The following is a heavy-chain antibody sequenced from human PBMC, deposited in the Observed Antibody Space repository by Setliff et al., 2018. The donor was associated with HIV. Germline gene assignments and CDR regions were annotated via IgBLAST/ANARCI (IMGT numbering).Heavy chain of an antibody. V-gene: IGHV1-18*04. J-gene: IGHJ4*02. D-gene: IGHD4-17*01. CDR3: ARGQYGDELFDY. CDR1: GYTFTGYY. Sequence: GASVKVSCKTSGYTFTGYYVHWVRQAPGHGLEWMGWLASYNDDANYAQNLQGRVTMTTDKSTITAYMELRSLRSDDTAVYYCARGQYGDELFDYWGQGTLVTVSS. CDR2: LASYNDDA.